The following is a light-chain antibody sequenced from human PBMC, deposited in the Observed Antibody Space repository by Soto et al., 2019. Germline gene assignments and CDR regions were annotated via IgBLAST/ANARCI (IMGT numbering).Light chain of an antibody. CDR1: SSDVGGYNY. CDR2: EVS. J-gene: IGLJ1*01. Sequence: QAVVTQPASVSGSPGQSITISCTGTSSDVGGYNYVSWYQQHPGKAPKLMIYEVSNRPSGVSNRFSGSKSGNTASLTISGLQAEDEADYYCSSYTSSTTLVFGIGTKLTVL. CDR3: SSYTSSTTLV. V-gene: IGLV2-14*01.